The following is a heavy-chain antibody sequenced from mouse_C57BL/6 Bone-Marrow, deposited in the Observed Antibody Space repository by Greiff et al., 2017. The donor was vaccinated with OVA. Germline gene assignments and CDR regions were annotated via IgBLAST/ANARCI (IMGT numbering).Heavy chain of an antibody. V-gene: IGHV1-55*01. CDR1: GYTFTSYW. Sequence: VQLQQPGAELVKPGASVTMSCKASGYTFTSYWITWVKQRPGQGLEWIGDIYPGSGSTNYNEKFKSKATLTVDTSSSPSYMQLSSQASEDAAVYYCAREGGNYVPYWGQGTLVTVSA. J-gene: IGHJ3*01. D-gene: IGHD2-1*01. CDR2: IYPGSGST. CDR3: AREGGNYVPY.